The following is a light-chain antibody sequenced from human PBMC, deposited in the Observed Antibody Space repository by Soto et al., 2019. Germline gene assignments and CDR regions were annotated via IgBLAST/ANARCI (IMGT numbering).Light chain of an antibody. CDR2: DAS. J-gene: IGKJ3*01. CDR1: QDINYY. CDR3: QHYDNTPT. V-gene: IGKV1-33*01. Sequence: DIQMTQSPSSLSASVGDRVTITCQASQDINYYLNWYQHKPGKAPKLLIYDASNLETGAPSRFIGSGSSTYNICTTSCLQPEDVPTYYCQHYDNTPTVGTGTKLDMK.